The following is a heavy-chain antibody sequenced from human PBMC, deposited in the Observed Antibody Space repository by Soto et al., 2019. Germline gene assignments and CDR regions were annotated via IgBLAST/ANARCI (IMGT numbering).Heavy chain of an antibody. V-gene: IGHV3-33*01. CDR1: GFFFRDFG. CDR2: IWYDGSNT. J-gene: IGHJ4*01. Sequence: PGGSLRLSCVASGFFFRDFGMHWVRQAPGKGLEWVSVIWYDGSNTYQGESVKGRFTMSRDISKNTLYLQMDSLRPEDTAVYYCSRAMAGKGHPFDYWGHGTLVTVSS. CDR3: SRAMAGKGHPFDY. D-gene: IGHD6-19*01.